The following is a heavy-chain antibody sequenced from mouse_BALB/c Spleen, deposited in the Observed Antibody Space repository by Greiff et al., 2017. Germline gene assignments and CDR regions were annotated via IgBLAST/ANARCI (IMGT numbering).Heavy chain of an antibody. V-gene: IGHV5-12-2*01. CDR2: ISNGGGST. D-gene: IGHD2-12*01. Sequence: DVMLVESGGGLVQPGGSLKLSCAASGFTFSSYTMSWVRQTPEKRLEWVAYISNGGGSTYYPDTVKGRFTISRDNAKNTLYLQMSSLKSEDTAMYYCARRGSSFYDVGAMDYWGQGTSVTVSS. CDR3: ARRGSSFYDVGAMDY. J-gene: IGHJ4*01. CDR1: GFTFSSYT.